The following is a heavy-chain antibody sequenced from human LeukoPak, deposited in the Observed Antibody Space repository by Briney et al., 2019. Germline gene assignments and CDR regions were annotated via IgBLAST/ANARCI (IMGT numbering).Heavy chain of an antibody. Sequence: SETLSLTCTVSGGSISNSSYYWGWIRQPPGKGLEWIGAIYYSGSTYFDPSLKSRVTMSVDTSKNQFSLNLSSVTATDTAVYFCARQYYDIMTGCPYYFDYWGQGTLVTVSS. CDR3: ARQYYDIMTGCPYYFDY. CDR2: IYYSGST. V-gene: IGHV4-39*01. D-gene: IGHD3-9*01. CDR1: GGSISNSSYY. J-gene: IGHJ4*02.